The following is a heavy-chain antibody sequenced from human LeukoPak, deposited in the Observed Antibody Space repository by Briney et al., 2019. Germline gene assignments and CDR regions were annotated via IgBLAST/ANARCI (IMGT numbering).Heavy chain of an antibody. CDR1: AGSISSHY. V-gene: IGHV4-59*11. J-gene: IGHJ4*02. CDR2: IYYSGTT. CDR3: ARGVYIAAAQYGY. Sequence: SETLSLTCSVSAGSISSHYWSWIRQPPGKGLEWIGYIYYSGTTNYNPSLKSRVTISVDTPKNQFSLKLSSVTAADTAVYYCARGVYIAAAQYGYWGQGTLVTVSS. D-gene: IGHD6-13*01.